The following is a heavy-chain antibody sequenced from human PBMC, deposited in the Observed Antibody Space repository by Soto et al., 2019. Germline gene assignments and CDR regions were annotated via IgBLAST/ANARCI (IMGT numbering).Heavy chain of an antibody. CDR3: ARRKERSGPNYFDY. V-gene: IGHV1-8*01. J-gene: IGHJ4*02. Sequence: ASVKVSCKASGYTFITYDIHWVRQATGQGLEWMGWMNPSNGKAGYAQKFQGRVTMTRNISISTAYVELSSLRSEDTAVYFCARRKERSGPNYFDYWGKGTLVTGYS. CDR2: MNPSNGKA. CDR1: GYTFITYD. D-gene: IGHD6-25*01.